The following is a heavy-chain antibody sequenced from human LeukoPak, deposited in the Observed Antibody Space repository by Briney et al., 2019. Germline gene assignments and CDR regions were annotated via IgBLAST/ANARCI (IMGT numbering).Heavy chain of an antibody. CDR2: INSDGSVT. CDR1: GFTFSSSW. Sequence: PGGSLRLSCAASGFTFSSSWMHWVRQAPGKGPMWVSRINSDGSVTNYVDSVKGRFTISRDNAKNTVYLQMNSLRAEDTAVYYCARDLTDIVVVPAATYYYYGMDVWGQGTTVTVSS. J-gene: IGHJ6*02. D-gene: IGHD2-2*01. V-gene: IGHV3-74*01. CDR3: ARDLTDIVVVPAATYYYYGMDV.